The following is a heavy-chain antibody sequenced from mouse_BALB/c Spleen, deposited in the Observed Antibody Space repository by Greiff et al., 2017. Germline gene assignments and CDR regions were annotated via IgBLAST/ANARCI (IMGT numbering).Heavy chain of an antibody. CDR2: ISYSGST. Sequence: EVQLQQSGPGLVKPSQSLSLTCTVTGYSITSDYAWNWIRQFPGNKLEWMGYISYSGSTSYNPSLKSRISITRDTSKNQFFLQLNSVTTEDTATYYCARGDYDVYAMDYWGQGTSVTVSS. CDR1: GYSITSDYA. D-gene: IGHD2-4*01. V-gene: IGHV3-2*02. CDR3: ARGDYDVYAMDY. J-gene: IGHJ4*01.